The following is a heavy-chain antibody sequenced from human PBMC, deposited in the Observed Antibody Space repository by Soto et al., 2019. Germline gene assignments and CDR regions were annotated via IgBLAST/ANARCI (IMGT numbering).Heavy chain of an antibody. Sequence: GGSLRLSCAASGFSFSDDAMHWVRQAPGQGLGWVAVITYDGSNKYYADSVRGRFTISRDNSKSTLYLQMDSLIIDDTAVYYCARDVGTQLDFWSTSGMDVWGQGTTVTVS. D-gene: IGHD3-3*01. CDR3: ARDVGTQLDFWSTSGMDV. V-gene: IGHV3-30-3*01. J-gene: IGHJ6*02. CDR2: ITYDGSNK. CDR1: GFSFSDDA.